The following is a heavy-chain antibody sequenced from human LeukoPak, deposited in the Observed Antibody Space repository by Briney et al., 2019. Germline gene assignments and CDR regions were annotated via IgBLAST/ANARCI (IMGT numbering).Heavy chain of an antibody. Sequence: GASVKVSCKASGGTFSSYAISWVRQAPGQGLEWMGGIIPIFGTANYAQKFQGRVTITADEPTSTAYMELSSLRSEDTAVYYCARDDPGIAVAGDYNWFDPWGQGTLVTVSS. CDR2: IIPIFGTA. V-gene: IGHV1-69*13. CDR1: GGTFSSYA. CDR3: ARDDPGIAVAGDYNWFDP. D-gene: IGHD6-19*01. J-gene: IGHJ5*02.